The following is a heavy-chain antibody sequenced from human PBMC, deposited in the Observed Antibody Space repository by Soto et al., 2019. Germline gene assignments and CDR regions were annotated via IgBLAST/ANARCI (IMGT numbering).Heavy chain of an antibody. J-gene: IGHJ5*02. V-gene: IGHV1-18*04. CDR3: ARVDYDFWSGSYSRVPKWFDP. Sequence: WASVKVSCKASGYTFTSYGISWVRQAPGQGLEWMGWISAYNGNTNYAQKLQGRVTMTTDTSTSTAYMELRSLRSDDTAVYYCARVDYDFWSGSYSRVPKWFDPWGQGTLVTVSS. CDR2: ISAYNGNT. CDR1: GYTFTSYG. D-gene: IGHD3-3*01.